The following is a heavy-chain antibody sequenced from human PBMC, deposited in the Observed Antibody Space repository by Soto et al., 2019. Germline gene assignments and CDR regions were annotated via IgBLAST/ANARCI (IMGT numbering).Heavy chain of an antibody. D-gene: IGHD5-18*01. Sequence: GSRRLACAASGXALSSYNMNWVRQAPGRGLELVASIIARSSIYYADSMKGRFTISRDNAKNSLYLQMNDLRAEDTAVYYCERDDGGYRYARRQSHFDSWGQETLHTISS. V-gene: IGHV3-21*01. CDR1: GXALSSYN. CDR2: IIARSSI. CDR3: ERDDGGYRYARRQSHFDS. J-gene: IGHJ4*02.